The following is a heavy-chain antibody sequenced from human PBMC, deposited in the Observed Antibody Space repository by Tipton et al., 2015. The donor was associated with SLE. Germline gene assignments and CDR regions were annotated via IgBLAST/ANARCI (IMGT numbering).Heavy chain of an antibody. Sequence: TLSLTCTVSGGSISSGSYYWSWIRQPPGKGLEWIGYIYYSGSTYYNPSLKSRVTISVDTSKNQFSLKLSSVTAADTAVYYCARDPGPLVYYYYGMDVWGQGTTVTVSS. V-gene: IGHV4-61*01. J-gene: IGHJ6*02. CDR1: GGSISSGSYY. CDR3: ARDPGPLVYYYYGMDV. CDR2: IYYSGST. D-gene: IGHD6-13*01.